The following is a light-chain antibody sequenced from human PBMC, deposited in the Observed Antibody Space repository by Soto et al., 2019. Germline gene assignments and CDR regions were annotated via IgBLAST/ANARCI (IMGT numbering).Light chain of an antibody. CDR2: GAS. CDR3: QQFDSSVT. Sequence: EIVLTQSPGSLSLSPGERATLSCRASQSVSSTFFAWYQQRPGQAPRLLMYGASSRATGIPERFSGSGSGTAFTLTISRLEPEDFAVYYCQQFDSSVTFGQGTKVEIQ. V-gene: IGKV3-20*01. CDR1: QSVSSTF. J-gene: IGKJ1*01.